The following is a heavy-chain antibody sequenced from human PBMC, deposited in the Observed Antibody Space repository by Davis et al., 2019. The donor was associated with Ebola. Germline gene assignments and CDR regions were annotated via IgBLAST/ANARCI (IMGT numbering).Heavy chain of an antibody. V-gene: IGHV3-74*01. J-gene: IGHJ5*01. CDR1: GFTFNAHW. D-gene: IGHD2-15*01. CDR2: INTDGTTT. CDR3: ARGRSLDF. Sequence: HTGGSLRLSCAASGFTFNAHWMHWVRQAPGKGLVWVSHINTDGTTTIYADSVKGRFTISRDNAKNTLYLQMNGLRDDDSAVYYCARGRSLDFRGHGTLVTVSS.